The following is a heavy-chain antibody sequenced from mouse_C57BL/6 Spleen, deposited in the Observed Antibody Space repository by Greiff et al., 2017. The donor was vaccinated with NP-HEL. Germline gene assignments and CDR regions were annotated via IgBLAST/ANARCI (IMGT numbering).Heavy chain of an antibody. V-gene: IGHV5-6*01. CDR1: GFTFSSYG. CDR3: ARQPLNSGYAMDY. CDR2: ISSGGSYT. J-gene: IGHJ4*01. Sequence: EVQGVESGGDLVKPGGSLKLSCAASGFTFSSYGMSWVRQTPDKRLEWVATISSGGSYTYYPDSVKGRFTFSRDNAKNTLYLQMSRLKSEDTAMYYCARQPLNSGYAMDYWGQGTSVTVSS. D-gene: IGHD1-3*01.